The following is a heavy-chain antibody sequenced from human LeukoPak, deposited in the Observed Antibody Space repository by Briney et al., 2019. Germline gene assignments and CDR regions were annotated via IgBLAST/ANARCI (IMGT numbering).Heavy chain of an antibody. V-gene: IGHV4-59*01. CDR2: VYYDGST. CDR1: GGSIINNY. D-gene: IGHD1-14*01. J-gene: IGHJ4*02. Sequence: SETLSLTCTVSGGSIINNYWSWIWQPPEKGLEWLGYVYYDGSTNYNPSLKSRVTMSVDTSKNQLSLKLTSVTAADTAMYYCARHPPATGRFDYWGQGTLVAVSS. CDR3: ARHPPATGRFDY.